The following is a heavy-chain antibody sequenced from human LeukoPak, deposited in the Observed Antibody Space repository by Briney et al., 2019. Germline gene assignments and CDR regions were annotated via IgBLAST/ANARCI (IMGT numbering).Heavy chain of an antibody. V-gene: IGHV4-61*02. CDR2: IHSTGMT. D-gene: IGHD1-14*01. CDR3: ARLGGLTGTTDY. Sequence: SETLSLTCTVSGASISSGTYYWSWIRQPAGKGLEWIGRIHSTGMTNYNPSLKSRVTISVDRSKNQFSLRLSSVTAADTAVYYCARLGGLTGTTDYWGQGTLVTVSS. J-gene: IGHJ4*02. CDR1: GASISSGTYY.